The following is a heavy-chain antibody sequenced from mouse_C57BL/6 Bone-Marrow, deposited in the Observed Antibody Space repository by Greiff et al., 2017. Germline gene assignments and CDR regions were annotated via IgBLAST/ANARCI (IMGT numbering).Heavy chain of an antibody. V-gene: IGHV3-1*01. D-gene: IGHD2-5*01. J-gene: IGHJ4*01. CDR3: ARAVTTYYAMDY. CDR2: ISYSGST. CDR1: GYSITSGYD. Sequence: ESGPGMVKPSQSLSLTCTVTGYSITSGYDWHWIRHFPGNKLEWMGYISYSGSTNYNPSLKSRISITHDTSKNHFFLKLNSVTTEDTATYYCARAVTTYYAMDYWGQGTSVTVSS.